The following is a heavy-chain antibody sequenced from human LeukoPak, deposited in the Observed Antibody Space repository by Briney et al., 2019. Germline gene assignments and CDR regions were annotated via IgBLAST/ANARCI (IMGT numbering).Heavy chain of an antibody. CDR1: GGSISNYY. J-gene: IGHJ4*02. V-gene: IGHV4-59*01. CDR3: VRENYSSGWYGIIDY. CDR2: IYYSGNT. D-gene: IGHD6-19*01. Sequence: SETLSLTCTVSGGSISNYYWSWNRQPPGKGLEWIGYIYYSGNTNYNPSLKSRVTISVDTSKNQFSLKLSSVTAADTAVYYCVRENYSSGWYGIIDYWGQGTLVTVSS.